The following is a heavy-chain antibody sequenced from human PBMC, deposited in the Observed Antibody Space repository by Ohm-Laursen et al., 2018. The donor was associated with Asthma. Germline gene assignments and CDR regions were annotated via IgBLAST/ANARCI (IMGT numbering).Heavy chain of an antibody. CDR3: AKGRVYSWKQDAFDI. CDR2: ISYDGSNK. Sequence: SLRLSCAASGFTFSSYGMHWVRQAPGKGLEWVAVISYDGSNKYYADSVKGRFTISRDNSKSTLYLQMNSLRAEDTAVYYCAKGRVYSWKQDAFDIWGQGTMVTVSS. CDR1: GFTFSSYG. J-gene: IGHJ3*02. V-gene: IGHV3-30*18. D-gene: IGHD1-1*01.